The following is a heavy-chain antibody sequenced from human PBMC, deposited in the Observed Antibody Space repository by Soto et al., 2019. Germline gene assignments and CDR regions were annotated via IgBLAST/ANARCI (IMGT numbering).Heavy chain of an antibody. J-gene: IGHJ4*02. Sequence: GGSLRLSCAASGFTFSSYAMHWVRQAPGKGLEWVAVISYDGSNKYYADSVKGRFTISRDNSKNTLYLQMNGLRGEDTAVYYCARDWGRYGDYDDYWGQGTLVTVSS. CDR3: ARDWGRYGDYDDY. CDR1: GFTFSSYA. D-gene: IGHD4-17*01. CDR2: ISYDGSNK. V-gene: IGHV3-30-3*01.